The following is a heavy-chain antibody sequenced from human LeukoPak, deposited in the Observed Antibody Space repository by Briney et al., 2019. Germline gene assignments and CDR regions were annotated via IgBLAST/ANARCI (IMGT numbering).Heavy chain of an antibody. Sequence: ASVRVSCKASGYTFTGYYMHWVRQAPGQGLEWMGWINPNSGGTNYAQKFQGRVTMTRDTSISTAYMELSRLRSDDTAVYYCARVEGGWDSSGYYFEYFQHWGQGTLVTVSS. J-gene: IGHJ1*01. V-gene: IGHV1-2*02. CDR2: INPNSGGT. CDR3: ARVEGGWDSSGYYFEYFQH. D-gene: IGHD3-22*01. CDR1: GYTFTGYY.